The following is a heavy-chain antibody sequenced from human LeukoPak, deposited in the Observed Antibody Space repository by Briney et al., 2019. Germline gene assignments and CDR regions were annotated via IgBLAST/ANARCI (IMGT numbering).Heavy chain of an antibody. CDR2: ITWNGGST. Sequence: GGSLRLSCAASGFSFDDYDMSWVRQTPGKGLEWVSRITWNGGSTAYADSVKGRFTISRDNSKNTLYLQMNSLRAEDTAVYYCARDGYNWWGQGTLVTVSS. CDR3: ARDGYNW. V-gene: IGHV3-20*04. D-gene: IGHD5-24*01. CDR1: GFSFDDYD. J-gene: IGHJ4*02.